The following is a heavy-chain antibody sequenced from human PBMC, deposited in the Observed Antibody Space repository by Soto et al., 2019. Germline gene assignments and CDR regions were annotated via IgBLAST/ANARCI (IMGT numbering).Heavy chain of an antibody. CDR2: IKSKFDGETI. CDR3: TTGFTRLAAFDI. V-gene: IGHV3-15*01. CDR1: GFTSSSYA. D-gene: IGHD6-6*01. Sequence: PGGSLRLSCTASGFTSSSYAMNWVRQAPGKGLEWVGRIKSKFDGETIDYAAPVKGRFTISRDDSKNTLYLQMNSLKTEDTAVYYCTTGFTRLAAFDIWGQGTMVT. J-gene: IGHJ3*02.